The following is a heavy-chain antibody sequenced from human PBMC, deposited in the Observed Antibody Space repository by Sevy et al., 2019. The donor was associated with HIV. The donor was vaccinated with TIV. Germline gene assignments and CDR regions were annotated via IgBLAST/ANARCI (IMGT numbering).Heavy chain of an antibody. D-gene: IGHD1-20*01. Sequence: GGSLRLSCAASGFTFSSYGMHWVRQAPGKGLEWVAVISYDGSNKYYADSVKGRFTISRDNSKNSLYLQMNSLRAEDTAVYYCARGGRRIDVYNRKDAFDIWGQGTMVTVSS. CDR2: ISYDGSNK. CDR1: GFTFSSYG. CDR3: ARGGRRIDVYNRKDAFDI. J-gene: IGHJ3*02. V-gene: IGHV3-30*03.